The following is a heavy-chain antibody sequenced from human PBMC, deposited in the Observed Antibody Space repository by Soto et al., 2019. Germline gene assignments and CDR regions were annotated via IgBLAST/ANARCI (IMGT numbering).Heavy chain of an antibody. J-gene: IGHJ6*02. CDR1: GFTFDDYA. Sequence: EVQLVESGGGLVQPGRSLRLSCAASGFTFDDYAMHWVRQAPGKGLEWVSGISWNSGSIGYADSVKGRFTISRDNAKNSLYLQMNSLRAEDTALYYCAKGCGSYGYGMDVWGQGTTVTVSS. CDR3: AKGCGSYGYGMDV. V-gene: IGHV3-9*01. D-gene: IGHD1-26*01. CDR2: ISWNSGSI.